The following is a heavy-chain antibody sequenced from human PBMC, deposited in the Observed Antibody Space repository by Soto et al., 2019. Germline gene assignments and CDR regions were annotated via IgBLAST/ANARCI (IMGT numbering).Heavy chain of an antibody. J-gene: IGHJ4*02. Sequence: ASVKVSCKASGYTFTSYAISWVRQAPGQGPEWMGWISAYNGNTYYAQKLQGRVTMTTDTSTSTAYMELRSLRSDDTAVYYCATTTCSGGSCYPYDYWGQGTLVTVSS. CDR1: GYTFTSYA. CDR3: ATTTCSGGSCYPYDY. V-gene: IGHV1-18*01. CDR2: ISAYNGNT. D-gene: IGHD2-15*01.